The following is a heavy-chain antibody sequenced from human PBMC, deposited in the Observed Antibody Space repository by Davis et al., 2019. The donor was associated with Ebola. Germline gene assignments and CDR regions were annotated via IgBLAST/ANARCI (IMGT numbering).Heavy chain of an antibody. J-gene: IGHJ2*01. CDR3: ARTDYGGYSGFRYFDL. CDR2: IYYSGST. D-gene: IGHD4-23*01. CDR1: GGSISYSY. V-gene: IGHV4-59*01. Sequence: PSETLSLTCTVSGGSISYSYWSWIRQPPGKGLEWIGYIYYSGSTNYNPSLKSRVTISVDTSKNRFSLNLRSVTAADTAVYYCARTDYGGYSGFRYFDLWGRGTLVTVSS.